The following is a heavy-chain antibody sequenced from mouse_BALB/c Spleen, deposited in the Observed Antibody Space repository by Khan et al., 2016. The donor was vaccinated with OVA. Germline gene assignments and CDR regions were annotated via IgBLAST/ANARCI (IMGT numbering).Heavy chain of an antibody. Sequence: EVQLQQSGPELVKPGASVKISCKASGYSFTGYFMNWVMQSHGKSLEWIGRINPHIGETFYNQKFKGKATLTVAESSSTAHMELRSLASEDSAVYDCARIYGSDFDYWGQGTTRTVSS. V-gene: IGHV1-20*02. D-gene: IGHD1-1*01. CDR3: ARIYGSDFDY. CDR1: GYSFTGYF. J-gene: IGHJ2*01. CDR2: INPHIGET.